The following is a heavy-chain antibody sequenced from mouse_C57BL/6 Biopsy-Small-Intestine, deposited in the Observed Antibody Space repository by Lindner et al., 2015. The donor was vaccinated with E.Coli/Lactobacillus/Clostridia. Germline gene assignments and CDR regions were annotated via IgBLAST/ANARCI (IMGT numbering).Heavy chain of an antibody. CDR2: FDRKHGET. CDR1: GYPFTKLS. Sequence: SVKVSCKVSGYPFTKLSILWVRQAPGKGLEWMGGFDRKHGETTYAQKFQGRVTMTEDTSTDTAYMQLSSLRSKDSAVYYCATYDFWSGYSVGNVVYWFDPWGQGTLVTVSS. J-gene: IGHJ4*01. D-gene: IGHD1-3*01. V-gene: IGHV1-54*02. CDR3: ATYDFWSGYSVGNVVYWFDP.